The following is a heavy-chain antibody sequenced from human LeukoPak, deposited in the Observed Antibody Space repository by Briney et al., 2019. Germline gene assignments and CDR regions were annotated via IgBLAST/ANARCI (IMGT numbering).Heavy chain of an antibody. CDR3: AKFEGALLGNYYMDV. V-gene: IGHV3-23*01. Sequence: PGGSLRLSCAVSGVPFSDFAMSWVRQAPGKGLEWVSTISGGGDNTYFADSVKGRFTISRDNSKNPLFLQMVSLRAEDTAVYYCAKFEGALLGNYYMDVWGKGTTVTVSS. J-gene: IGHJ6*03. CDR1: GVPFSDFA. CDR2: ISGGGDNT.